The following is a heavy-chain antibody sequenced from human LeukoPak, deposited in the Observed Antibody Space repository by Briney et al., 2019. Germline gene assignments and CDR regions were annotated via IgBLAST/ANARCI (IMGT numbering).Heavy chain of an antibody. D-gene: IGHD5-24*01. CDR1: GFTFSSYG. CDR3: ARVRRDGYNYEYFQH. Sequence: GGSLRLSCAASGFTFSSYGMSWVRQAPGKGLEWVSAISGSGGSTCYADSVKGRFTISRDNSKNTLYLQMNSLRAEDTAVYYCARVRRDGYNYEYFQHWGQGTLVTVSS. CDR2: ISGSGGST. V-gene: IGHV3-23*01. J-gene: IGHJ1*01.